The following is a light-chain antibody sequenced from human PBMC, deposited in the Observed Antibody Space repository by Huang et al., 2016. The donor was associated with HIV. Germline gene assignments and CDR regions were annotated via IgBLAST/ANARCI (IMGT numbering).Light chain of an antibody. V-gene: IGKV4-1*01. Sequence: DIVMTQSPDSLAVSLGERATINCKSSQSVLYSSNNKNYLAWYQQKPGQPPKLLIYWASTRESGVPDRCSGSGSGTDFTLTISSLQAEDVAVYYCQQYYSTLPITFGQGTRLEMK. CDR1: QSVLYSSNNKNY. CDR2: WAS. CDR3: QQYYSTLPIT. J-gene: IGKJ5*01.